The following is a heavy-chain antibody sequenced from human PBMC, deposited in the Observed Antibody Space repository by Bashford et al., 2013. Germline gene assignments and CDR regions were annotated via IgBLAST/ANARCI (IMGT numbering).Heavy chain of an antibody. V-gene: IGHV3-74*01. CDR3: ATDDYGDYGYDAFDI. J-gene: IGHJ3*02. CDR2: INSDGSST. D-gene: IGHD4-17*01. CDR1: GFTFSSYW. Sequence: GSLRLSCAASGFTFSSYWMHWVRQAPGKGLVWVSRINSDGSSTSYADSVKGRFTISRDNAKNTLYLQMNSLRAEDTAVYYCATDDYGDYGYDAFDIWGQGTMVTVSS.